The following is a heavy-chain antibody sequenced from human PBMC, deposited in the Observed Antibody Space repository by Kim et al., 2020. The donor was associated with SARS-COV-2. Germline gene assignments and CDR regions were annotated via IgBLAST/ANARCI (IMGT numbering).Heavy chain of an antibody. CDR1: GGSISSSSYY. D-gene: IGHD2-21*02. CDR2: IYYSGST. Sequence: SETLSLTCTVSGGSISSSSYYWGWIRQPPGKGLEWIGSIYYSGSTYYNPSLKSRVTISVDTSKNQFSLKLSSVTAADTAVYYCARGIIVVVTATPDAFDIWGQGTMVTVSS. CDR3: ARGIIVVVTATPDAFDI. J-gene: IGHJ3*02. V-gene: IGHV4-39*01.